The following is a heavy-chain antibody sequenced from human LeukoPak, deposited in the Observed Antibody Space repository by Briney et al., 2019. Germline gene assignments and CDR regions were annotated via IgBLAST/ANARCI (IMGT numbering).Heavy chain of an antibody. D-gene: IGHD2-8*01. J-gene: IGHJ6*03. CDR1: GFTFSSYG. CDR2: IPYDGSNK. Sequence: GGSLRLSCAASGFTFSSYGMHWVRQAPGKGLEWVAVIPYDGSNKYYADSVKGRFTISRDNSKNTLYLRMNSLRAEDTAVYYCAREAGPYCTNGVCYRGYYYMDVWGKGTTVTVSS. V-gene: IGHV3-30*03. CDR3: AREAGPYCTNGVCYRGYYYMDV.